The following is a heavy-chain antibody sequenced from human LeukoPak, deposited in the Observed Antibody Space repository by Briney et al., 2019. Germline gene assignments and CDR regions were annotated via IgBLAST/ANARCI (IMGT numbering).Heavy chain of an antibody. CDR1: GGTFSSYA. D-gene: IGHD3-22*01. CDR3: ASSPRTYYYDSSGYYYGPYYFDY. V-gene: IGHV1-69*13. CDR2: IIPIFGTA. J-gene: IGHJ4*02. Sequence: SVKVSCKASGGTFSSYAISWVRQAPGQGLEWMGGIIPIFGTANYAQKFQGRVTITADESTSTAYMELSSLRSEYTAVYYCASSPRTYYYDSSGYYYGPYYFDYWGQGTLVTVSS.